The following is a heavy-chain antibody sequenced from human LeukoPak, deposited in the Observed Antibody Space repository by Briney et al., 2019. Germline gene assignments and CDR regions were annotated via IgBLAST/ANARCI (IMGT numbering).Heavy chain of an antibody. D-gene: IGHD3-16*01. CDR2: ISYDGSNK. CDR1: GFTFSSYG. Sequence: GGSLRLSCAASGFTFSSYGMHWVRQAPGKGLEWVAVISYDGSNKYYADSVKGRFTISRDNSKNTLYLQMNSLRAEDTAVYYCAVWGSGDYDAFDIWGQGTMVTVSS. J-gene: IGHJ3*02. CDR3: AVWGSGDYDAFDI. V-gene: IGHV3-30*03.